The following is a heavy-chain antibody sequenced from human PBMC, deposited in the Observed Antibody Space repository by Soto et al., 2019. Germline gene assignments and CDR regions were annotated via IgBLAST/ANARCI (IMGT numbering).Heavy chain of an antibody. D-gene: IGHD3-16*01. Sequence: GGSLRLSCAASRFSISNYAMTWVRQAPRKGLEWAAGIRGSGGSTLYADAVKGRFIISRDNSKNTLYLQMNSLRAEDTAIYYCAKDRDSINYARCLDLWGQGILVTVSS. J-gene: IGHJ5*02. CDR2: IRGSGGST. CDR1: RFSISNYA. CDR3: AKDRDSINYARCLDL. V-gene: IGHV3-23*01.